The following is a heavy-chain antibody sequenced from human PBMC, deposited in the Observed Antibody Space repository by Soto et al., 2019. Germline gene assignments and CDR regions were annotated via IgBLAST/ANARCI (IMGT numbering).Heavy chain of an antibody. V-gene: IGHV4-34*01. D-gene: IGHD3-3*01. CDR2: INHSGST. Sequence: PSETLSLTCAVYGWSLSGYYWSWIRQPPGKGLEWIGEINHSGSTNYNPSLKSRVTISLDTSKSQFSLKLSSVTAADTAVYYCARCRRNTYEITIRGDWFDPWGQGTLVTVSS. J-gene: IGHJ5*02. CDR3: ARCRRNTYEITIRGDWFDP. CDR1: GWSLSGYY.